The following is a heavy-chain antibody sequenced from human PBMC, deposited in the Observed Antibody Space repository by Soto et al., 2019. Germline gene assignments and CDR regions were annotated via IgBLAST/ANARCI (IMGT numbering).Heavy chain of an antibody. V-gene: IGHV3-48*01. CDR2: ISSSSSTI. J-gene: IGHJ4*02. Sequence: EVQLVESGGGLVQPGGSLRLSCAASGFTFSSYSMNWVRQAPGKGLEWVSYISSSSSTIYYADSVKGRFTISRDNAKNSLYPQMNSLRGEDTAVYYCARCPRRGYSYGGYWGQGTLVTVSS. CDR3: ARCPRRGYSYGGY. CDR1: GFTFSSYS. D-gene: IGHD5-18*01.